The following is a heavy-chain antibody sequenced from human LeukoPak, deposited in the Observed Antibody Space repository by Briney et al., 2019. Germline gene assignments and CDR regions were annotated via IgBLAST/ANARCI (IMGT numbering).Heavy chain of an antibody. CDR1: GYTFTSYG. CDR2: ISAYNGNT. Sequence: ASVKVSCKASGYTFTSYGIGWVRQAPGQGLEWMGWISAYNGNTNYAQKLQGRVTMTTDTSTSTAYMELRGLRSDDTAVYYCARNSKYYDSSGYSVYWGQGTLVTVSS. CDR3: ARNSKYYDSSGYSVY. D-gene: IGHD3-22*01. J-gene: IGHJ4*02. V-gene: IGHV1-18*01.